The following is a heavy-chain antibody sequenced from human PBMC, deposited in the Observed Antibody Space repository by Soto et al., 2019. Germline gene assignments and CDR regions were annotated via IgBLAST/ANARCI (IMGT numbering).Heavy chain of an antibody. J-gene: IGHJ5*02. CDR2: ISSRGTAK. V-gene: IGHV3-48*03. Sequence: GGSLRLSCAASGFTFSNYEMNWVRQAPGKGLEWISYISSRGTAKYHADSVKGRFTISRDNAKNSLYLQMNSLRAEDTAVYYCTRYRWLDACGQGTLVTVYS. CDR1: GFTFSNYE. D-gene: IGHD3-16*02. CDR3: TRYRWLDA.